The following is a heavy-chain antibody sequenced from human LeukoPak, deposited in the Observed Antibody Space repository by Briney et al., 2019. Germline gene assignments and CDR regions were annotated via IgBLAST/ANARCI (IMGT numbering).Heavy chain of an antibody. J-gene: IGHJ3*02. CDR2: IFYSGST. V-gene: IGHV4-59*12. CDR1: GFTFGDYA. CDR3: AKSNGYGLVDI. Sequence: GSLRLSCTASGFTFGDYAMSWFRQPPGKGLEWIGNIFYSGSTYYSLSLKSRVTISLDTSRNQFSLKLNSVTAADTAVYYCAKSNGYGLVDIWGQGTMVTVSS. D-gene: IGHD3-10*01.